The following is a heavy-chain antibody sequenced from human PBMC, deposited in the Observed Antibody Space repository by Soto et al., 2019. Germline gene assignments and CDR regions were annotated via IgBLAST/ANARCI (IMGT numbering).Heavy chain of an antibody. J-gene: IGHJ4*02. V-gene: IGHV4-39*02. CDR2: IYYSGNT. CDR3: ARDLYSSSWYRNGFDY. Sequence: PSETLSLTCTVSGGSISSSSYYWGWIRQPPGKGLEWIGSIYYSGNTYYTPSLKSRVTISVDTSKNQFSLKLSSVTAADTAVYYCARDLYSSSWYRNGFDYWGQGTLVTVSS. CDR1: GGSISSSSYY. D-gene: IGHD6-13*01.